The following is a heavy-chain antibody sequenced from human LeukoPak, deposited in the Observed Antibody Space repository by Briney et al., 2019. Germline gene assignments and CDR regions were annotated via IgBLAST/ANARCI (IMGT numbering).Heavy chain of an antibody. Sequence: GGSLRLSCAASGFTFSSYSMNWVRQAPGKGLEWVSSISSSSSYIYYADSVKGRFTISRDNAKNSLYLQMNSLRAEDTAVYCCARVGLYGYGSFDYWGQGTLVTVSS. V-gene: IGHV3-21*01. CDR2: ISSSSSYI. J-gene: IGHJ4*02. CDR3: ARVGLYGYGSFDY. D-gene: IGHD5-12*01. CDR1: GFTFSSYS.